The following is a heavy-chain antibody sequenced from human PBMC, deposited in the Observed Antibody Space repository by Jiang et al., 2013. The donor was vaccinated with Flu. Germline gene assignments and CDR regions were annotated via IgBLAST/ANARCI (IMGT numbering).Heavy chain of an antibody. D-gene: IGHD3-10*01. J-gene: IGHJ4*02. CDR1: GGSIISENSY. Sequence: LVKPSETLSLSCTVSGGSIISENSYWGWIRQPPGKGLEWIGSVYYSGSSYYNPSLKSRVTMSVDTSKKQFSLKLSSVTAADTAAYYCASQHWDHGSGSYYMSYWGQGTLVTVSS. V-gene: IGHV4-39*07. CDR2: VYYSGSS. CDR3: ASQHWDHGSGSYYMSY.